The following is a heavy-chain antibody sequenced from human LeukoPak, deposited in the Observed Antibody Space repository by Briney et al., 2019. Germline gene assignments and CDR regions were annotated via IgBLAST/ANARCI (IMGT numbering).Heavy chain of an antibody. Sequence: SGGSLRLSCAASGFTFSSYGMSWVRQAPGKGLEWVSAISGSSGSTYYADSVKGRFTISRDNSKNTLYLQMNSLRAEDTAVYYCAKVPGGNFFYYYYMDVWGKGTTVTISS. CDR2: ISGSSGST. J-gene: IGHJ6*03. CDR3: AKVPGGNFFYYYYMDV. V-gene: IGHV3-23*01. CDR1: GFTFSSYG. D-gene: IGHD1-1*01.